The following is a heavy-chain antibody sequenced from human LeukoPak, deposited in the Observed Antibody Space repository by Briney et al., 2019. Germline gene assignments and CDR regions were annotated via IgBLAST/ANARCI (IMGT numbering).Heavy chain of an antibody. V-gene: IGHV3-30*18. J-gene: IGHJ4*02. Sequence: SGGSLRLSCAASGFTFSGYSMNWVRQAPGKGLEWVAVISYDGRNKHYADSVKGRFTISRDNSKNTTFLQMDTLRAEDTALYYCAKDRDLYGDFVGCDYWGQGTLVTVSS. CDR2: ISYDGRNK. CDR3: AKDRDLYGDFVGCDY. D-gene: IGHD4-17*01. CDR1: GFTFSGYS.